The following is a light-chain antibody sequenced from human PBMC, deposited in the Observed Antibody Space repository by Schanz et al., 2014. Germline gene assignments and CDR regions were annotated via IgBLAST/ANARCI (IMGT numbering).Light chain of an antibody. V-gene: IGLV2-14*01. J-gene: IGLJ2*01. Sequence: QSALTQPASVSGSPGQSITISCTGTSSDVGGYNYVSWYQQHPGKAPKLMIYDVSNRPSGVSNRFSGSKSGNTASLTISGLQDEDEADYYCSSYTSSSTLVEFGGGTKLTVL. CDR3: SSYTSSSTLVE. CDR2: DVS. CDR1: SSDVGGYNY.